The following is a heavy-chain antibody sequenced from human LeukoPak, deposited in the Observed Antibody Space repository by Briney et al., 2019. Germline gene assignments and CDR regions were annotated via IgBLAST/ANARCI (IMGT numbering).Heavy chain of an antibody. CDR3: ARDGYCSGGSCYGAHYYYYGMDV. V-gene: IGHV1-69*13. CDR1: GGTFSSYA. Sequence: GASVKVSCKASGGTFSSYAISWVRQAPGQGLEWMGGIIPIFGTANYAQKFQGRVTITADESTSTAYMELSSLRSEDTAVYYCARDGYCSGGSCYGAHYYYYGMDVWGQGTTVTVSS. CDR2: IIPIFGTA. J-gene: IGHJ6*02. D-gene: IGHD2-15*01.